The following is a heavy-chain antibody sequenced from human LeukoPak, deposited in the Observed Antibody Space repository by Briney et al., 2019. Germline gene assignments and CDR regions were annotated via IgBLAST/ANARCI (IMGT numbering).Heavy chain of an antibody. D-gene: IGHD1-26*01. J-gene: IGHJ3*02. CDR2: IYYSGST. V-gene: IGHV4-39*07. CDR3: ARCEWELLSDVVAFDI. Sequence: PSETLSLTCTVSGGSISSSSYYWGWIRQPPGKGLEWIGSIYYSGSTYCNPSLKSRVTISVDTSKNQFSLKLSSVTAADTAVYYCARCEWELLSDVVAFDIWGQGTMVTVSS. CDR1: GGSISSSSYY.